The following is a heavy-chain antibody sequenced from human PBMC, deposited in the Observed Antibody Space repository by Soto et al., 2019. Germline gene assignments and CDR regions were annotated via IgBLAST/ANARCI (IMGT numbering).Heavy chain of an antibody. Sequence: SETLSLTCTVSGGSISSYYWSWIRQPPGKGLEWIGYIYHSGSTYYNPSLKSRVTISVDRSKNQFSLKLSSVTAADTAIYFCARLGGYCSSTSCYGYYAMDVWGQGTTVTVSS. V-gene: IGHV4-59*04. CDR3: ARLGGYCSSTSCYGYYAMDV. D-gene: IGHD2-2*01. CDR1: GGSISSYY. CDR2: IYHSGST. J-gene: IGHJ6*02.